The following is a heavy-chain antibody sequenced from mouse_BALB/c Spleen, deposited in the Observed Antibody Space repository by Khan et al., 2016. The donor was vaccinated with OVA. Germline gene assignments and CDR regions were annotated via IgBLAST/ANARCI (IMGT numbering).Heavy chain of an antibody. Sequence: VQLKESGPGLVKPSQSLSLTCTVTGYSITSGYGWNWIRQFPGNQLEWMGYISYSGSTYYNPSLKSLIFITRDTSKNQFFLQLNSVTTEDTATYYYAKTARIKYWGQGTTLTVSS. CDR1: GYSITSGYG. CDR2: ISYSGST. D-gene: IGHD1-2*01. J-gene: IGHJ2*01. CDR3: AKTARIKY. V-gene: IGHV3-2*02.